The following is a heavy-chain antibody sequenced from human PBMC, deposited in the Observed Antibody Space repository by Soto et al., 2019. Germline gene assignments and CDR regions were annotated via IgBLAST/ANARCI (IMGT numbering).Heavy chain of an antibody. D-gene: IGHD7-27*01. V-gene: IGHV4-39*01. CDR2: IYYSGST. Sequence: SETLSLTCTVSGGSISSSSYYWGWIRQPPGKGLEWIGSIYYSGSTYYNPSLKSRVTISVDTSKNQFSLKLSFVTAADTAVYYCARLESGDSLYFDYWGQGTLVTVSS. CDR1: GGSISSSSYY. CDR3: ARLESGDSLYFDY. J-gene: IGHJ4*02.